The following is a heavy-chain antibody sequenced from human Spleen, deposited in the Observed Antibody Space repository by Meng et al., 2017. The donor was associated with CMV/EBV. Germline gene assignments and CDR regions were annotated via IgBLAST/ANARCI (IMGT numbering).Heavy chain of an antibody. J-gene: IGHJ4*02. CDR2: INHSGST. CDR1: GGSLSDHY. Sequence: SETLSLTCDVHGGSLSDHYCNWIRQSPGKGLEWIGEINHSGSTNYNPSLKSRVTISVDTSKNQFSLKVSSVTAADTAVYYCARHDLEWLFFDYWGQGTLVTVSS. V-gene: IGHV4-34*01. CDR3: ARHDLEWLFFDY. D-gene: IGHD3-3*01.